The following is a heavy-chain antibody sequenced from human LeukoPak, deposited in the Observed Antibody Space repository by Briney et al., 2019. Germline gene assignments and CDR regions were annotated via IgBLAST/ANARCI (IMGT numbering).Heavy chain of an antibody. V-gene: IGHV1-2*02. D-gene: IGHD4-23*01. J-gene: IGHJ5*02. CDR3: AREGRLSGTYYGGGWFDP. Sequence: GASVKVSCKTSGYTFTGHYMHWARQVPGQGLEWMGWISNSGGTNYAQKFQGRVTMTRDTSISTAYMELSWLRSDDTALYYCAREGRLSGTYYGGGWFDPWGQGTLVIVSS. CDR2: ISNSGGT. CDR1: GYTFTGHY.